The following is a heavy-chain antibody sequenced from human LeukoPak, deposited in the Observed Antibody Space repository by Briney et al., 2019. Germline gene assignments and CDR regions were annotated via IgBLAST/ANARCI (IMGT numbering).Heavy chain of an antibody. Sequence: PSETLSLTCTVSGGSISSSSYYWGWIRQPPGKGLEWIGSIYHSGSTNYNPSLKSRVTISVDTSKNQFSLKLKSVTAADTAVYYCARVPGYMIEGYFDYWGQGTLVTVSS. CDR3: ARVPGYMIEGYFDY. J-gene: IGHJ4*02. D-gene: IGHD3-22*01. CDR1: GGSISSSSYY. V-gene: IGHV4-39*07. CDR2: IYHSGST.